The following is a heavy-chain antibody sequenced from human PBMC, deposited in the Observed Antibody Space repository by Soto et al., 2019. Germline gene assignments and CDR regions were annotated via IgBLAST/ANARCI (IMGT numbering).Heavy chain of an antibody. J-gene: IGHJ4*02. V-gene: IGHV3-33*01. CDR1: GFTFISYG. CDR2: IWYDGSNK. D-gene: IGHD3-22*01. Sequence: GGSMRLSCVSSGFTFISYGMHWVRQAQDKGRECDAVIWYDGSNKYYADSVTGRFTISRDNSKNTLYLQMNSLRAEDTAVYYCARDEDYYDSSGSSPLGYWGQGTLVTASS. CDR3: ARDEDYYDSSGSSPLGY.